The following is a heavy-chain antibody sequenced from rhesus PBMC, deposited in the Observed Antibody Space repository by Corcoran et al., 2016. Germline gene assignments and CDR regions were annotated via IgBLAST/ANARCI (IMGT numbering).Heavy chain of an antibody. D-gene: IGHD5-12*01. CDR2: IYSNSEST. V-gene: IGHV4S12*01. CDR3: ARAGYSYSSPYNRFDV. CDR1: GGTISSGYYY. Sequence: QVQLQESGPGVVKPSETLSLTCAVSGGTISSGYYYWSWIRQPPGKGLEGIGGIYSNSESTNYNPSLKSRVTISKDTSKNQCSLKLSSVTATDTAVYYWARAGYSYSSPYNRFDVWGPGVLVTVSS. J-gene: IGHJ5-1*01.